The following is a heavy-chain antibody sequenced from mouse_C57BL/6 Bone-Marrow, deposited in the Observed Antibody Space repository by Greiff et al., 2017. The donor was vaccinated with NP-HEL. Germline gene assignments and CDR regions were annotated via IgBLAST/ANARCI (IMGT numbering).Heavy chain of an antibody. V-gene: IGHV1-63*01. CDR1: GYTFTNYW. D-gene: IGHD2-4*01. J-gene: IGHJ4*01. CDR3: ARRTPDYGYAMDY. CDR2: IYPGGGYT. Sequence: SGAELVRPGTSVKMSCKASGYTFTNYWIGWAKQRPGHGLEWIGDIYPGGGYTNYNEKFKGKATLTADKSSSTAYMQFSSLTSEDSAIYYCARRTPDYGYAMDYWGQGTSVTVSS.